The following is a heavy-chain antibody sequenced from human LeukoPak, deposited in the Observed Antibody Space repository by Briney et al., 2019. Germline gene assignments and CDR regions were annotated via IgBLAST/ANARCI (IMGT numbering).Heavy chain of an antibody. CDR1: PDSVTDYY. CDR3: ARGGSFYYYMDV. V-gene: IGHV4-4*07. Sequence: SETLSLTCTVSPDSVTDYYWSWIWQPVGKELEWIGYIYDIGNTNYNPSLQSRVTMSVDRSKNQFSLKLTSVTAADTAVYYCARGGSFYYYMDVWGKGTTVTVSS. J-gene: IGHJ6*03. D-gene: IGHD3-10*01. CDR2: IYDIGNT.